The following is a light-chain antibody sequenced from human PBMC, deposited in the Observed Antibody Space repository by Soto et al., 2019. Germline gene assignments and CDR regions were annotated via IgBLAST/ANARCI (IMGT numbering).Light chain of an antibody. CDR2: EVT. CDR3: SSYTTSTTVM. J-gene: IGLJ3*02. V-gene: IGLV2-14*01. CDR1: SNDDGNFNY. Sequence: QYVLTQPASVSGSPGQSITISCTGTSNDDGNFNYVSWYLQHPGKAPKLVIYEVTNRPSGVSNRFSGSKSGNTASLTISGLQAEDEADYYCSSYTTSTTVMFGGGTKLTVL.